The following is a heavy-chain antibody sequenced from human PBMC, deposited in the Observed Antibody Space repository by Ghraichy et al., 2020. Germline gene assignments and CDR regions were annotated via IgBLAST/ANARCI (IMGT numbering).Heavy chain of an antibody. D-gene: IGHD6-13*01. CDR1: GFSLSTSGMC. V-gene: IGHV2-70*11. CDR2: IDWDDDK. J-gene: IGHJ4*02. CDR3: ARLRHIAAAGTDAIRESTKGIHHYYFDY. Sequence: QTLSLTCTFSGFSLSTSGMCVSWIRQPPGKALEWLARIDWDDDKYYSTSLKTRLTISKDTSKNQVVLTMTNMDPVDTATYYCARLRHIAAAGTDAIRESTKGIHHYYFDYWGQGTLVTVSS.